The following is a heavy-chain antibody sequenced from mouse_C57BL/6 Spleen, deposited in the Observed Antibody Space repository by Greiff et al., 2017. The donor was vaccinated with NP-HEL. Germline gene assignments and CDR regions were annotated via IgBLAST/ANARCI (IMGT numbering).Heavy chain of an antibody. CDR2: IYPRSGNT. Sequence: LQESGAELARPGASVKLSCKASGYTFTSYGISWVKQRTGQGLEWIGEIYPRSGNTYYNEKFKGKATLTADKSSSTAYMELRSLTSEDSAVYFCARYWGYYFDYWGQGTTLTVSS. V-gene: IGHV1-81*01. CDR3: ARYWGYYFDY. D-gene: IGHD4-1*01. CDR1: GYTFTSYG. J-gene: IGHJ2*01.